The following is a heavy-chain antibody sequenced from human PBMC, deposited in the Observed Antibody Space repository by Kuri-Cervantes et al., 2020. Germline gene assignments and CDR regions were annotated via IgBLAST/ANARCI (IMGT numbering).Heavy chain of an antibody. J-gene: IGHJ3*02. CDR1: GFTFSNAW. V-gene: IGHV3-15*01. Sequence: GESLKISCAASGFTFSNAWMSWVRQAPGKGLEWVGRIKSKTDGGTTDYAAPVKGRFTISRDDSKNTLYLQMNSLKTEDTAVHYCTTDPENLIWGITIFGVVISDHAFDIWGQGTMVTVSS. D-gene: IGHD3-3*01. CDR2: IKSKTDGGTT. CDR3: TTDPENLIWGITIFGVVISDHAFDI.